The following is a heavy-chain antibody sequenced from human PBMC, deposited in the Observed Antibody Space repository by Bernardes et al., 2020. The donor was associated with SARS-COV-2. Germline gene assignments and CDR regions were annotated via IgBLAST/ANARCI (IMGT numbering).Heavy chain of an antibody. CDR3: AKDQTDDFFPPNWLDP. V-gene: IGHV3-23*01. CDR1: GFTFSSYA. CDR2: ISSSGYRA. D-gene: IGHD3-3*01. Sequence: GGSLRLSCAASGFTFSSYAMTWVRQAPGKGLEWVSSISSSGYRAVYADSVKGRFTISRDNSKNTLYLQVHNLRAEDTAVYYCAKDQTDDFFPPNWLDPWGQGTLVTVSS. J-gene: IGHJ5*02.